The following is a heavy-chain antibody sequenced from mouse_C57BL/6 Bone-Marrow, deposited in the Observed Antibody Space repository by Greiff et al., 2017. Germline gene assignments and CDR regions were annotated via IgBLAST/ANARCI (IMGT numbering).Heavy chain of an antibody. V-gene: IGHV1-81*01. CDR1: GYTFTSYG. CDR3: ARPDYYGSSYVDWYFDV. CDR2: IYPRSGNT. D-gene: IGHD1-1*01. Sequence: QVQLQQSGAELARPGASVKLSCKASGYTFTSYGISWVKQRPGQGLEWIGEIYPRSGNTYYNEKFKGKATLTADKSSSTAYMELRSLTSEDSAVYFCARPDYYGSSYVDWYFDVWGTGTTVTVSS. J-gene: IGHJ1*03.